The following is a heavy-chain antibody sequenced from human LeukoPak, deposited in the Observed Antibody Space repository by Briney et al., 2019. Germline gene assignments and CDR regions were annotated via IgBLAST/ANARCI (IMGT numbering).Heavy chain of an antibody. CDR1: GFTFSGYG. Sequence: GGSLRLSCAASGFTFSGYGMHWVRQAPGKGLEWVAVISYDGSNKYYADSVKGRFTISRDNSKNTLYLQMNSLRAEDTAVYYCAKEDCGGDCYPTAFDYWGQGTLVTVSS. D-gene: IGHD2-21*02. CDR3: AKEDCGGDCYPTAFDY. V-gene: IGHV3-30*18. CDR2: ISYDGSNK. J-gene: IGHJ4*02.